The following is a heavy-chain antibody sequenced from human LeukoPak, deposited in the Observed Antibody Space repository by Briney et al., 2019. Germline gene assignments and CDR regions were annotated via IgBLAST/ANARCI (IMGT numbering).Heavy chain of an antibody. CDR2: IVVGSGYT. Sequence: ASVKVSCKASGFTFTTSAVHWVRQARGQRLEWIGWIVVGSGYTNFARSFQERVTFTRDMSTGTAYMELSSLRSEDTAVYYCAADLLPTDPYNWFDPWGQGSLVTVSS. CDR3: AADLLPTDPYNWFDP. D-gene: IGHD2-2*01. CDR1: GFTFTTSA. J-gene: IGHJ5*02. V-gene: IGHV1-58*01.